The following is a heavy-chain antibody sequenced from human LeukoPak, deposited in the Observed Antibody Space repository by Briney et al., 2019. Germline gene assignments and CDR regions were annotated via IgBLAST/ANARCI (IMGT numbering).Heavy chain of an antibody. Sequence: GESLKISCKGSGYSFTSYWIGWVRQMPGKGLEWMGIIYPGDSDTRYGPSFQGQVTISADMSISTAYLQWSSLKASDTAMYYCARSHYYSSGSREGAFDIWGQGTMVTVSS. J-gene: IGHJ3*02. D-gene: IGHD3-10*01. CDR2: IYPGDSDT. CDR1: GYSFTSYW. CDR3: ARSHYYSSGSREGAFDI. V-gene: IGHV5-51*01.